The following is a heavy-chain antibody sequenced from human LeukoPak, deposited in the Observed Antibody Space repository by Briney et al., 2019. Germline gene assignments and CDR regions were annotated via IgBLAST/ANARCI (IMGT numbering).Heavy chain of an antibody. CDR3: ARVGMVRGVIDY. V-gene: IGHV1-2*06. CDR1: GYTFTGYY. CDR2: INPNSGGT. D-gene: IGHD3-10*01. Sequence: ASVKVSCKASGYTFTGYYMHWVRQAPGQGLEWMGRINPNSGGTNYAQKFQGRVTTTRDTSISTAYMELSRLRSDDTAVYYCARVGMVRGVIDYWGQGTLVTVSS. J-gene: IGHJ4*02.